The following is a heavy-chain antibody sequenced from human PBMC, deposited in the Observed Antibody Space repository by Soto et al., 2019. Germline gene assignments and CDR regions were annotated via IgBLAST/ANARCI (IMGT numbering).Heavy chain of an antibody. J-gene: IGHJ3*02. D-gene: IGHD3-16*02. CDR2: ISSSSSYI. CDR3: ARGLNDYVWGSYRPDAFDI. CDR1: GFTFSSYS. Sequence: GGSLRLSCAASGFTFSSYSMNWVRQAPGKGLEWVSSISSSSSYIYYADSVKGRFTISRDNAKNSLYLQMNSLRAEDTAVYYCARGLNDYVWGSYRPDAFDIWGQGTMVTVSS. V-gene: IGHV3-21*04.